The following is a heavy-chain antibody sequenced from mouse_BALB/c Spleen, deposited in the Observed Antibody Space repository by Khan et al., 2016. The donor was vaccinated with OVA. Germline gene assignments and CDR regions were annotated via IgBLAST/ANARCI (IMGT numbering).Heavy chain of an antibody. Sequence: VQLQESGAELAKPVASVKMSCTASGYTFTSYWMHWIKQRPGQGLEWIGYINPTSGYTDYNQKFKDKATLTADKSSSTAYMQLSSLTSDDSAVYYCARDRIDYWGHGTALTVSS. CDR2: INPTSGYT. J-gene: IGHJ2*01. CDR1: GYTFTSYW. CDR3: ARDRIDY. V-gene: IGHV1-7*01.